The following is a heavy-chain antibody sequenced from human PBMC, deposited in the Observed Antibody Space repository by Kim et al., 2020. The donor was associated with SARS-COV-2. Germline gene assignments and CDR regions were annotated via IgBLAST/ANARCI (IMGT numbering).Heavy chain of an antibody. D-gene: IGHD6-19*01. CDR3: ARAPRIQNPEQWLVEVAFDY. CDR2: ISSSSSTI. CDR1: GFTFSSYS. V-gene: IGHV3-48*04. J-gene: IGHJ4*02. Sequence: GGSLRLSCAASGFTFSSYSMNWVRQAPGKGLEWVSYISSSSSTIYYADSVKGRFTISRDNAKNSLYLQMNSLRAEDTAVYYCARAPRIQNPEQWLVEVAFDYWGQGTLVTVSS.